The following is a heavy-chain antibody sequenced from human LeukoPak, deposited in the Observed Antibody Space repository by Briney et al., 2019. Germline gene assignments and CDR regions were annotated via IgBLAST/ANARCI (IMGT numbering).Heavy chain of an antibody. CDR3: ARDSTMAGPEGIDY. D-gene: IGHD5-24*01. CDR1: GYTFTGYY. Sequence: GASVKVSCTASGYTFTGYYFHWVRQAPGQGLEWMGWINPNSGGTNYAQKFQGRVTMTRGTSSSTVYMELSRLTSDDTAVYYCARDSTMAGPEGIDYWGQGTLVTVSS. CDR2: INPNSGGT. V-gene: IGHV1-2*02. J-gene: IGHJ4*02.